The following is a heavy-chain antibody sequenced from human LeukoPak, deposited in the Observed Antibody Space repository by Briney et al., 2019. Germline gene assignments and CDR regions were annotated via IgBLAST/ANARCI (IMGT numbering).Heavy chain of an antibody. Sequence: SETLSLTCTVSGASISSYYWSWIRPPPGKGLEWIGYLSYSGTSNYNPSLKSRLTISIDTSNNQFSLKLTSVTAADTAVYFCARGVNWIDPWGQGTLVTVSS. CDR1: GASISSYY. J-gene: IGHJ5*02. D-gene: IGHD6-6*01. V-gene: IGHV4-59*01. CDR2: LSYSGTS. CDR3: ARGVNWIDP.